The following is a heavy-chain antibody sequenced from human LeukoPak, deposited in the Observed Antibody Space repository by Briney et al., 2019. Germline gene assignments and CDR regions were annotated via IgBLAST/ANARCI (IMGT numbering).Heavy chain of an antibody. CDR2: IWYDGSNK. CDR3: ARDPQQLVLVWWFDP. CDR1: GFTFSSYG. J-gene: IGHJ5*02. D-gene: IGHD6-13*01. Sequence: GGSLRLSCAASGFTFSSYGMHWVRQAPGKGLEWVAVIWYDGSNKYYADSVKGRFTISRDNSKNTLYLQMNSLRAKDTAVYYCARDPQQLVLVWWFDPWGQGTLVTVSS. V-gene: IGHV3-33*01.